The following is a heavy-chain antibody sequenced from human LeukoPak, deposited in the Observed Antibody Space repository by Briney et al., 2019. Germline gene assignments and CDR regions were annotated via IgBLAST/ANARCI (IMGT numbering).Heavy chain of an antibody. CDR3: ARDLSSTPNWEFDY. V-gene: IGHV1-2*06. Sequence: ASVKASCKASGYSFSGYFIHWVRQAAGQGLEWMGRINANSGVTEYAQNFQGRVSMSRDTSINTASMELSWLTSDDTAVYYCARDLSSTPNWEFDYWGQGTLVTVSS. CDR1: GYSFSGYF. D-gene: IGHD7-27*01. CDR2: INANSGVT. J-gene: IGHJ4*02.